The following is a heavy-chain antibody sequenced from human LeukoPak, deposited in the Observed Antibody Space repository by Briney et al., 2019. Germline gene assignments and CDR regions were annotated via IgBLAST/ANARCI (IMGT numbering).Heavy chain of an antibody. CDR1: GYTFTSYD. CDR3: ARARHCTNGVCYMYYFDY. D-gene: IGHD2-8*01. J-gene: IGHJ4*02. V-gene: IGHV1-8*01. Sequence: ASVKVSCKASGYTFTSYDINWVRQATGQGLEWMGWMNPNSGNTGYAQKFQGRVTMTRNTSISTAYMELSSLRSEGTAVYYCARARHCTNGVCYMYYFDYWGQGTLVTVSS. CDR2: MNPNSGNT.